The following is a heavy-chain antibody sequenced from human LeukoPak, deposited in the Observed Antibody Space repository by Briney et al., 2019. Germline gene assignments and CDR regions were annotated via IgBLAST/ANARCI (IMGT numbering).Heavy chain of an antibody. CDR2: IKSNSAGGTT. D-gene: IGHD6-19*01. Sequence: GGSLRLSCAASGFTVSNAWMSWVRQAPGKGLEWVGRIKSNSAGGTTDFAAPVKGRFTMSRDDSKNKLFLQMNSLKSEDTAVYYCTTDKFSSCWYGGIDSWGQGTMVTVSS. CDR3: TTDKFSSCWYGGIDS. V-gene: IGHV3-15*01. CDR1: GFTVSNAW. J-gene: IGHJ4*01.